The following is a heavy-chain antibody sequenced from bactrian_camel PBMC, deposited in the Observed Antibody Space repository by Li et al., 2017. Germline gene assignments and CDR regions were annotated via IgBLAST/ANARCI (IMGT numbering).Heavy chain of an antibody. D-gene: IGHD2*01. V-gene: IGHV3-2*01. CDR3: AADSFGGGGYCYLHSVEYNS. Sequence: VQLVESGGGTVQVGGSLTLSCAATSHINSYCLGWFRQTPGKEREGVASLYTGSDYTYYADSVKGRFTISQDNAKNTVYLTMSNLKPEDTAMYYCAADSFGGGGYCYLHSVEYNSWGRGTQVTVS. J-gene: IGHJ4*01. CDR2: LYTGSDYT. CDR1: SHINSYC.